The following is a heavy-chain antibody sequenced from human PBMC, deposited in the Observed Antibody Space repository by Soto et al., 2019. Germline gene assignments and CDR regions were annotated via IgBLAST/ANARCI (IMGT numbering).Heavy chain of an antibody. Sequence: GGSLRLSCAASGFTVSSNYMSWVRQAPGKGLEWVSVIYSGGSTYYADSVKGRFTISRDNSKNTLYLQMNSLRAEDTAVYYCARDRSGIETDTVSYYYYYMDVWGKGTTVTVSS. CDR2: IYSGGST. CDR3: ARDRSGIETDTVSYYYYYMDV. V-gene: IGHV3-66*01. CDR1: GFTVSSNY. J-gene: IGHJ6*03. D-gene: IGHD4-4*01.